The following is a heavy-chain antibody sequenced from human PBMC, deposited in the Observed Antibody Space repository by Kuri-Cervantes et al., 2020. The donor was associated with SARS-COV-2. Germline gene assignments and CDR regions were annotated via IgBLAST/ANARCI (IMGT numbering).Heavy chain of an antibody. V-gene: IGHV4-59*12. CDR2: IYYSGST. CDR3: ARGGGGYCSSTSCYSY. Sequence: GSLRLSCTVSGGSISSYYWSWIRQPPGKGLEWIGYIYYSGSTNYNPSLKSRVTISVDTSKNQFSPKLSSVTAADTAVYYCARGGGGYCSSTSCYSYWGQGTLVTVSS. CDR1: GGSISSYY. J-gene: IGHJ4*02. D-gene: IGHD2-2*02.